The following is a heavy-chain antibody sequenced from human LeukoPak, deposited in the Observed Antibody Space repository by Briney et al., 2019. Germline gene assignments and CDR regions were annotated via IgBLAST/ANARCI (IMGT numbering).Heavy chain of an antibody. CDR1: GGSISSSSYY. V-gene: IGHV4-39*07. CDR3: ARYGYSSSWYPIEYYYYYMDV. Sequence: SETLSLTCTVSGGSISSSSYYWGWIRQPPGKGLEWIGSIYYSGSTYYNPSLKSRVTISVDTSKNQFSLKLSSVTAADTAVYYCARYGYSSSWYPIEYYYYYMDVWGKGTTVTVSS. J-gene: IGHJ6*03. CDR2: IYYSGST. D-gene: IGHD6-13*01.